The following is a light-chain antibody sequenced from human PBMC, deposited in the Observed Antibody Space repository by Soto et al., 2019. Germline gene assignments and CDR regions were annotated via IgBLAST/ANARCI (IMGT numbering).Light chain of an antibody. Sequence: QTVVTQEPSFSVSPGRTVTVTCGLSSGSVSTNSFPSWYQQTPGQAPRTLIYNTDTRSSGVPDRFSGSILGNKAALTITGAQADDESDYYCVLYMGSGIWVFGGGTKLTVL. J-gene: IGLJ3*02. CDR3: VLYMGSGIWV. V-gene: IGLV8-61*01. CDR2: NTD. CDR1: SGSVSTNSF.